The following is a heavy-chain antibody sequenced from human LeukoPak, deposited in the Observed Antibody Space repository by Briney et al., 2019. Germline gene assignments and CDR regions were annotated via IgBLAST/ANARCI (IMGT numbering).Heavy chain of an antibody. J-gene: IGHJ3*02. CDR2: IYTSGST. CDR1: GGSISSGSYY. CDR3: ARVGRGSYLWGAHPGSDAFDI. D-gene: IGHD1-26*01. Sequence: SQTLSLTCTVSGGSISSGSYYWSWIRQPAGKGLEWIGRIYTSGSTNYNPSLKSRVTMSVDTSKNQFSLKLSSVTAADTAVYYCARVGRGSYLWGAHPGSDAFDIWGQGTMVTVSS. V-gene: IGHV4-61*02.